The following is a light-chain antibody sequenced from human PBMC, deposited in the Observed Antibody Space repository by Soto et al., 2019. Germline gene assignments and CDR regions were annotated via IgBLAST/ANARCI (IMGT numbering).Light chain of an antibody. J-gene: IGLJ1*01. CDR3: SSYISSSTPYV. CDR1: SSDVDGYDF. Sequence: QSVLTQPASVSGSPGQSITISCTGTSSDVDGYDFVSWYQQHPGKAPKLMIYHVTNRPSGVSDRFSGSKSGNTASLTISGHQAEDEADYYCSSYISSSTPYVFGTGTKVTVL. CDR2: HVT. V-gene: IGLV2-14*01.